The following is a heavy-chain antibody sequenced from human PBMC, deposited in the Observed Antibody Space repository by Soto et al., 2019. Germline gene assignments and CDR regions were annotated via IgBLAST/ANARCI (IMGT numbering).Heavy chain of an antibody. V-gene: IGHV3-23*01. J-gene: IGHJ4*02. Sequence: WGSLRLSCAASGFTFSSYAMSWVRQAPGKGLEWVSAISGSGGSTYYADSVKGRFTISRDNSKNTLYLQMNSLRAEDTAVYYCAKDFRGSGSEYFDYWGQGTLVTVSS. CDR2: ISGSGGST. D-gene: IGHD3-10*01. CDR3: AKDFRGSGSEYFDY. CDR1: GFTFSSYA.